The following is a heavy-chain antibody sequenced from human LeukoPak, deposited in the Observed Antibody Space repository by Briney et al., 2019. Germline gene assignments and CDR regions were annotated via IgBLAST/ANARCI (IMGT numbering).Heavy chain of an antibody. J-gene: IGHJ4*02. CDR3: ARGYHSSGYYRMKYYFDY. D-gene: IGHD3-22*01. CDR2: INHSGST. Sequence: SETLSLTCAVYGGSFSGYYWSWIRQPPGKGLEWIGEINHSGSTNYNPSLKSRVTISVDTSKNQFSLKLSSVTAADTAVYYCARGYHSSGYYRMKYYFDYWGQGTLVTVSS. V-gene: IGHV4-34*01. CDR1: GGSFSGYY.